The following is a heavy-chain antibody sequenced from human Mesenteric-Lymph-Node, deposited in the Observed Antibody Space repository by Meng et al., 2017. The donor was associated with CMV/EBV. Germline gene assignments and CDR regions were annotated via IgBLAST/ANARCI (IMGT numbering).Heavy chain of an antibody. J-gene: IGHJ4*02. Sequence: GGSLRLSCKGSGYSFTNYWIAWVRQMPGKGLEWMGIIYPGDSESRYSPSFQGQVTISADKSITTAYLQWSSLKASDTAMYYCARLLVTPDQHYFDYWGQGTLVTVSS. D-gene: IGHD4-23*01. CDR1: GYSFTNYW. CDR3: ARLLVTPDQHYFDY. CDR2: IYPGDSES. V-gene: IGHV5-51*01.